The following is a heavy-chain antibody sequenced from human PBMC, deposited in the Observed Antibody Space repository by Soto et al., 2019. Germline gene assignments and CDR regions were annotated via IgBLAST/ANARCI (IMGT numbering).Heavy chain of an antibody. CDR1: GFTFSNDG. D-gene: IGHD3-16*02. J-gene: IGHJ4*02. Sequence: QVQLAESGGGVVQPGRSLRLSCAASGFTFSNDGMHWVRQAPGKGLEWVAVISYDGSRKYYEDSVGGRFTISRDNSKNTLYLEMNSLRPEDTAVYYCTKEAMDRGVIGDYWGQGTLVTVSS. CDR2: ISYDGSRK. V-gene: IGHV3-30*18. CDR3: TKEAMDRGVIGDY.